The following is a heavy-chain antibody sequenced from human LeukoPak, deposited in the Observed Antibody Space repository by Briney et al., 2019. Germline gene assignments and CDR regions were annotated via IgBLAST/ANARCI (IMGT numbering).Heavy chain of an antibody. Sequence: ASVKVSCKASGYTFTNYAMNWVRQAPGQGLEWMGWINTNTGNPTYAQGFTGRFVFSLDTSVSTAYLQISSLKAEDTAVYYCARDTYYYDSSGYYYPRVFDYWGQGTLVTVSS. D-gene: IGHD3-22*01. CDR1: GYTFTNYA. V-gene: IGHV7-4-1*02. J-gene: IGHJ4*02. CDR2: INTNTGNP. CDR3: ARDTYYYDSSGYYYPRVFDY.